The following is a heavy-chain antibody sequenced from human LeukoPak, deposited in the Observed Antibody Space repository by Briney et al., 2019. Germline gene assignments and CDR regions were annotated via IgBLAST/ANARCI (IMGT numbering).Heavy chain of an antibody. D-gene: IGHD2-2*01. V-gene: IGHV1-2*02. CDR1: GYTFTGYY. J-gene: IGHJ4*02. Sequence: ASVKVSFKASGYTFTGYYIHWVRQTPGQGLECMGWINPNSGDTNYAQKFQGRVTMTRDTSISTAYMELNRLTSDDTAVYYCARDGACSSTSCQNFDYWGQGTLVTVPS. CDR2: INPNSGDT. CDR3: ARDGACSSTSCQNFDY.